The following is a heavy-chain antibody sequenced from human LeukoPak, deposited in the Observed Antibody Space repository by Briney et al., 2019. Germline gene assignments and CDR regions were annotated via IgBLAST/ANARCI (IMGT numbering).Heavy chain of an antibody. CDR3: ARVQRPGYCSGGSCSDFDY. Sequence: ASVKVSCKASGYTFTSYDINWVRQATGQGLEWMGWISAYNGNTNYAQKLQGRVTMTTDTSTSTAYMELRSLRSDDTAVYYCARVQRPGYCSGGSCSDFDYWGQGTLVTVSS. D-gene: IGHD2-15*01. V-gene: IGHV1-18*01. CDR2: ISAYNGNT. J-gene: IGHJ4*02. CDR1: GYTFTSYD.